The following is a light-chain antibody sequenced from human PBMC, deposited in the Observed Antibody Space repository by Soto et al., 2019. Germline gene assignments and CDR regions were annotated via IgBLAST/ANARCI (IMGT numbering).Light chain of an antibody. J-gene: IGKJ3*01. CDR2: GAS. CDR3: QQYGISAFT. CDR1: QTVSSTY. Sequence: EIVLTQSPGTLSLSPGERATLSCRAGQTVSSTYLAWYQQKPGQAPRLVIYGASSRATGIPDRFSGRGSGTDFSLTISRLEHEDXXXYYCQQYGISAFTFGPGTRLDIK. V-gene: IGKV3-20*01.